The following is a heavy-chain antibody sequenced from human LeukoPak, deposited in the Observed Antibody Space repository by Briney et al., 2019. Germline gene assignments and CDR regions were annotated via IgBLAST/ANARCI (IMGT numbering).Heavy chain of an antibody. D-gene: IGHD3-3*01. V-gene: IGHV4-59*01. J-gene: IGHJ3*02. CDR1: GGSISSYY. CDR3: ARQHDFWSGNDAFDI. CDR2: IYYSGST. Sequence: KTSETLSLTGTVSGGSISSYYWSWIRQPPGKGLEWIGYIYYSGSTNYNPSLKSRVTISVDTSKNQFSLKLSSVTAADTAVYYCARQHDFWSGNDAFDIWGQGTMVTVSS.